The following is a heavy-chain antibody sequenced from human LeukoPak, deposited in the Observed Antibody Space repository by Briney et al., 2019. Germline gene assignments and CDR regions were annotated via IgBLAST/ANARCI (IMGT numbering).Heavy chain of an antibody. CDR3: ARLYYDSSGYYDDAFDI. CDR1: GYTFTSYD. Sequence: ASVKVSCKASGYTFTSYDINWVRQATGQGLEWMGRMNPNSGNTGYAQKFQGRVTITRNTSISTAYMELSSLRSEDTAVYYCARLYYDSSGYYDDAFDIWGQGTMVTVSS. D-gene: IGHD3-22*01. CDR2: MNPNSGNT. J-gene: IGHJ3*02. V-gene: IGHV1-8*03.